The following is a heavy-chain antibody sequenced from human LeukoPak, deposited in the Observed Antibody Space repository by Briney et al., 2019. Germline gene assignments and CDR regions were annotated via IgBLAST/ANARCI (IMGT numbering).Heavy chain of an antibody. CDR3: ARGDQLLSRYYFDY. CDR2: IYYSGST. D-gene: IGHD2-2*01. CDR1: GGSISSSSYY. V-gene: IGHV4-39*07. Sequence: SETLSLTCTVSGGSISSSSYYWGWIRQPPGKGLEWIGSIYYSGSTNYNPSLKSRVTISVDTSKNQFSLKLSSVTAADTAVYYCARGDQLLSRYYFDYWGQGTLVTVSS. J-gene: IGHJ4*02.